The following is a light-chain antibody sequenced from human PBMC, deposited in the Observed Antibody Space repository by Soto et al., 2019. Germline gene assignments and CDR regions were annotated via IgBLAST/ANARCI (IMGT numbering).Light chain of an antibody. V-gene: IGKV3-15*01. CDR2: GAS. CDR3: QQYTNWPPIT. CDR1: QSVGSN. Sequence: EIVLTQSPATLSVSPGERATLSCRASQSVGSNLAWFQQKPGQAPRLLIYGASTRATGVPARFSGSGPGTDFTLTISSLQSEDFAVYYCQQYTNWPPITFGQGTRLEIK. J-gene: IGKJ5*01.